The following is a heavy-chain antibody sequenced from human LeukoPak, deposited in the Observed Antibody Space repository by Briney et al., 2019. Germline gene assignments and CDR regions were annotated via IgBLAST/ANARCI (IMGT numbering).Heavy chain of an antibody. CDR3: ARPSPPGDGYNPPDH. V-gene: IGHV3-30*04. Sequence: GKSLTLSCVVSGFNFDNFAMHWVRQPLGKGLEWVAVISHDGRTKYYADSMKGRITISRDNSKNTLLLQMNNLRSEDTAVYFCARPSPPGDGYNPPDHWGQGTLVTVSS. D-gene: IGHD5-24*01. CDR2: ISHDGRTK. CDR1: GFNFDNFA. J-gene: IGHJ4*02.